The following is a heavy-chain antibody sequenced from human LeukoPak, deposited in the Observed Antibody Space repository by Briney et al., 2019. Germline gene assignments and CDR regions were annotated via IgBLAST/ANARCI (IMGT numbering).Heavy chain of an antibody. J-gene: IGHJ4*02. CDR3: ARDSDRIPGGSLDY. D-gene: IGHD3-16*01. V-gene: IGHV3-7*01. CDR1: GFTFSSYW. CDR2: IKQDGSEK. Sequence: PGGSLRLSCAASGFTFSSYWMSWVRQAPGKGLEWVANIKQDGSEKYYVDSVKGRFTISRDNAKNSLYLQMNSLRAEDTAVYYCARDSDRIPGGSLDYWGQGTLVTVSS.